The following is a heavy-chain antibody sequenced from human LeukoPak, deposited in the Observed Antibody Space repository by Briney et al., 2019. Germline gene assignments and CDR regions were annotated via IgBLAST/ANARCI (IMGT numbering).Heavy chain of an antibody. CDR1: GGSISSSSYY. J-gene: IGHJ4*02. V-gene: IGHV4-39*01. CDR3: AQDLVY. CDR2: IYYSGST. Sequence: PSETLSLTCTVSGGSISSSSYYWGWIRQPPGKGLEWIGSIYYSGSTYYNPSLKSRVTISVDTSKNQFSLHLNSVTPEDTAVYYCAQDLVYWSQGTLVTVSS. D-gene: IGHD3-16*01.